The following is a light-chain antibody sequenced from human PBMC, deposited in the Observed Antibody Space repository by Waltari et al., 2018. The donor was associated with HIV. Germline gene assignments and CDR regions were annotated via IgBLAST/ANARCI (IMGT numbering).Light chain of an antibody. CDR2: DVT. V-gene: IGLV2-14*03. CDR1: SSDVGCYNY. J-gene: IGLJ2*01. CDR3: SSCTTSRTVV. Sequence: QSALTQPASVSASPRQSITTSCTGTSSDVGCYNYVSWYKQHPGKAPKLMVYDVTNRPSGVSNRFSGSKSGNTAFLTISGLQAEDEADYYCSSCTTSRTVVFGGGTKLTVL.